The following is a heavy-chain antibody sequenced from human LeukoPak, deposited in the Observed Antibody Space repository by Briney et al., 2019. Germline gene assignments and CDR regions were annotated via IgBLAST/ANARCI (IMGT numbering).Heavy chain of an antibody. CDR2: LSPYNDNT. D-gene: IGHD4-17*01. V-gene: IGHV1-18*01. J-gene: IGHJ6*03. Sequence: ASVKVSCKASGYTFTSYGISWVRQAPGQGLEWMGWLSPYNDNTNYAQKLQGRVTMTTDTSTSTAYMELSSLRSEDTAVYYCARSDYGDYPYYYYYYYMDVWGRGTTVTISS. CDR1: GYTFTSYG. CDR3: ARSDYGDYPYYYYYYYMDV.